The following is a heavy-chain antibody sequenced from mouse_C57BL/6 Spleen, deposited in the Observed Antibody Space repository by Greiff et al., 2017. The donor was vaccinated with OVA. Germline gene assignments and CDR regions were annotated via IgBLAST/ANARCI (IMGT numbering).Heavy chain of an antibody. CDR1: GFSLTSYG. D-gene: IGHD2-4*01. Sequence: QVQLQQSGPGLVQPSQSLSITCTVSGFSLTSYGVHWVRQSPGKGLEWLGVIWSGGSTDSTAAFISRQSISKDKSKSQVFFKRNSLQADDTAIYYCARIYDYSYAMDYWGQGTSVTVSS. CDR3: ARIYDYSYAMDY. J-gene: IGHJ4*01. CDR2: IWSGGST. V-gene: IGHV2-2*01.